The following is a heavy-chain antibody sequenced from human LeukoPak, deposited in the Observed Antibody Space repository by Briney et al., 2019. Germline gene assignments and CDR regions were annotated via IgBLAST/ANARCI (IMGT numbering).Heavy chain of an antibody. J-gene: IGHJ5*02. CDR1: GGTFSSYA. Sequence: SVKVSCKASGGTFSSYAISWVRQAPGQGLEWMGGIIPIFGTANYAQKFQGRVTITADESTSTAYMELSSLRSEDTAVYYCARVAVAAAKNWFDPWGQGTLVTVSS. D-gene: IGHD6-13*01. CDR3: ARVAVAAAKNWFDP. V-gene: IGHV1-69*13. CDR2: IIPIFGTA.